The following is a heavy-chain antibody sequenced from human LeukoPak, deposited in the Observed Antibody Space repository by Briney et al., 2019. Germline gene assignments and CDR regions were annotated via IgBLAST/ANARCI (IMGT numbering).Heavy chain of an antibody. D-gene: IGHD6-13*01. CDR3: AKGLSREQLVPYPLDY. CDR1: GFTFSSYA. CDR2: ISGSGGST. J-gene: IGHJ4*02. Sequence: PGGSLRLSCAAAGFTFSSYAMSWVRQAPGKGLEWVSAISGSGGSTYYADSVKGRFTISRDNSKNTLYLQMNSLRAEDTAVYYCAKGLSREQLVPYPLDYWGQGTLVTVSS. V-gene: IGHV3-23*01.